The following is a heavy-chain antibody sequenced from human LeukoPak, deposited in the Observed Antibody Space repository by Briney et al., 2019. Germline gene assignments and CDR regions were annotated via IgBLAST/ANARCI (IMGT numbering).Heavy chain of an antibody. D-gene: IGHD3-3*01. J-gene: IGHJ4*02. CDR2: ISYDGTNT. Sequence: GSLRLSCAASGFTFSSYGMHWVRQAPGKGLEWVAVISYDGTNTDYADSVKGRFTISRDNSKNALYLQMNSLRAEDTAVYYCARCRDYDFWSGSAVDYWGQGTLVTVSS. CDR1: GFTFSSYG. CDR3: ARCRDYDFWSGSAVDY. V-gene: IGHV3-30*19.